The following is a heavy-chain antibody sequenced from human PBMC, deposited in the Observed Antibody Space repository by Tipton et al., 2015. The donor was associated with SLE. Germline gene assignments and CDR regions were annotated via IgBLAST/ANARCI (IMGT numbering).Heavy chain of an antibody. J-gene: IGHJ3*02. CDR1: GGSISSYY. Sequence: TLSLTCTVSGGSISSYYWSWIRQPPGKGLEWIGYIYYSGSTNYNPSLKSRVTISVDTSKNQFSLKLSSVTAADTAVYYCARAFFDYYDILTGYSPGAFDIWGQGTMVTVSS. D-gene: IGHD3-9*01. CDR2: IYYSGST. CDR3: ARAFFDYYDILTGYSPGAFDI. V-gene: IGHV4-59*01.